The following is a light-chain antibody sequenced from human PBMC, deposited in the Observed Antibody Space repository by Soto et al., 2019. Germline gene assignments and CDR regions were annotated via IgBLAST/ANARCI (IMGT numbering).Light chain of an antibody. Sequence: DIQMTQSPSSLSASVGDRVTITCRASQGISNYLAWYQQKSGKVPKLLIYGASTLQSGVPSRFSGSGSGTDFTLTINSLQPEDVATYYCQEYYTISSRTCGQGTKVEVK. CDR2: GAS. J-gene: IGKJ1*01. CDR3: QEYYTISSRT. CDR1: QGISNY. V-gene: IGKV1-27*01.